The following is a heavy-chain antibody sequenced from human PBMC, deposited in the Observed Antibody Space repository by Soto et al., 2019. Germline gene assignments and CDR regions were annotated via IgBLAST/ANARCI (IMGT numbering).Heavy chain of an antibody. CDR3: AKAVDRDGYKFPPNWFDP. J-gene: IGHJ5*02. CDR2: ISAGGGTT. Sequence: GGSLRLSCAASGFTFKSFDMNWVRQAPGRGLEWVSGISAGGGTTYYADSVKGRFTISRDNSKNTLYLQMNSLRAEDTAVYYCAKAVDRDGYKFPPNWFDPWGQGTLVTVSS. D-gene: IGHD5-18*01. V-gene: IGHV3-23*01. CDR1: GFTFKSFD.